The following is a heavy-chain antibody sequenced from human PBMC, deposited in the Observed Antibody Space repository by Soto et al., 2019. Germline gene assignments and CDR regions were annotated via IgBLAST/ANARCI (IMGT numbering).Heavy chain of an antibody. CDR3: EGIAAAGTLDY. D-gene: IGHD6-13*01. Sequence: EVQLVETGGGLIQPGGSLRLSCAASGFTVSSNYMSWVRQAPGKGLEWVSVIYSGGSTYYADSVKGRFTISRDNSKNTLYHQMNSLRAEDTAVYYCEGIAAAGTLDYWGQGTLVTVSS. J-gene: IGHJ4*02. V-gene: IGHV3-53*02. CDR1: GFTVSSNY. CDR2: IYSGGST.